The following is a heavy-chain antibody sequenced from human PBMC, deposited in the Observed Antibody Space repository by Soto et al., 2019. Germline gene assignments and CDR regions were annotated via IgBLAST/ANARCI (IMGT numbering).Heavy chain of an antibody. CDR3: ATYLVVVAAFDY. D-gene: IGHD2-15*01. V-gene: IGHV1-24*01. J-gene: IGHJ4*02. Sequence: ASVKVSCKVSGYTLTELSMHWVRQAPGKGLEWMGGFDPEDGETIYAQKFQGRVTMTEDTSTDTAYMELSSLRSEDTAVYYCATYLVVVAAFDYWGQGTLVTVSS. CDR1: GYTLTELS. CDR2: FDPEDGET.